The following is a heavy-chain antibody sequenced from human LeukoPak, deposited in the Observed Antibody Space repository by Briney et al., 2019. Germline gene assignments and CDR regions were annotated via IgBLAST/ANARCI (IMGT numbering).Heavy chain of an antibody. CDR1: GYTFTSYD. CDR2: MNPNSGNT. CDR3: ARESPLQAYDY. V-gene: IGHV1-8*01. Sequence: ASVKVSCKASGYTFTSYDINWVRQATGQGLEWMEWMNPNSGNTGYAQKFQGRVTITADESTSTAYMELSSLRSEDTAVYYCARESPLQAYDYWGQGTLVTVSS. J-gene: IGHJ4*02. D-gene: IGHD4-11*01.